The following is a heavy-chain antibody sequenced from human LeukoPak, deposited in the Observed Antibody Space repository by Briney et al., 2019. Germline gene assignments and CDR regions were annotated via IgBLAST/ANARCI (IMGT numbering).Heavy chain of an antibody. Sequence: GGSLRLSCAASGFTFSSYAMHWVRQAPGKGLEYVSAISSNGGSTYYANSVKGRFTISRDNAKNSLYLQMNSLRAEDTAVYYCARELAAAGTFDYWGQGTLVTVSS. V-gene: IGHV3-64*01. J-gene: IGHJ4*02. D-gene: IGHD6-13*01. CDR1: GFTFSSYA. CDR2: ISSNGGST. CDR3: ARELAAAGTFDY.